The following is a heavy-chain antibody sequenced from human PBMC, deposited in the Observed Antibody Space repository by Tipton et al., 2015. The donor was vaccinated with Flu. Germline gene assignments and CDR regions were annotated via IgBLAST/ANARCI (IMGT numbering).Heavy chain of an antibody. Sequence: TLSLTCTVSGGSISSGGYYWSWIRQHPGKGLEWIGYIYYSGSTYYNPSLKSRVTISVDTSKNQFSLKLSSVTAADTAVYYCARDRATRTTVVILSDAFDIWGQGTMVPVSS. V-gene: IGHV4-31*03. CDR1: GGSISSGGYY. D-gene: IGHD4-23*01. CDR2: IYYSGST. CDR3: ARDRATRTTVVILSDAFDI. J-gene: IGHJ3*02.